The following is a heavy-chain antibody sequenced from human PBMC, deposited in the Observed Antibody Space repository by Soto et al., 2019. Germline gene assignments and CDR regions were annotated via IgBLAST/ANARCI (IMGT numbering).Heavy chain of an antibody. J-gene: IGHJ6*02. Sequence: QLQLQESGSGLVKPSQTLSLTCTVSGGSISSGGYYWTWLRQSPGNGLEGIGYTYQSGSDYYNPSLKRRVTISVDRSKNQFSLNLTTVTAADTAVYYWAREYYGMDVGGQGPTVTFSS. CDR3: AREYYGMDV. CDR2: TYQSGSD. CDR1: GGSISSGGYY. V-gene: IGHV4-30-2*06.